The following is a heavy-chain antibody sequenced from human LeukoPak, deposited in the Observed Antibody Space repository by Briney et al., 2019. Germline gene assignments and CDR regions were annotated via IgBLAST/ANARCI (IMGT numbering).Heavy chain of an antibody. Sequence: SGTLSLTCIVSRGSITNTNWWSWVRPPPGKGLEWIAEIFHSGSTNYNPSLKSRVTISVDKSKNQFSLDLSSVTAADTAVYYCASNGHYSLDYWGQGTLVTVSS. D-gene: IGHD2-15*01. V-gene: IGHV4-4*02. J-gene: IGHJ4*02. CDR2: IFHSGST. CDR3: ASNGHYSLDY. CDR1: RGSITNTNW.